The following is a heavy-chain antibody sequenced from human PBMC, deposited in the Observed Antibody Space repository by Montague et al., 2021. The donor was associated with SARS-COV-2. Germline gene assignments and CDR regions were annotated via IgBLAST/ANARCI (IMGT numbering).Heavy chain of an antibody. Sequence: SETLSLTCSVSGGSISGYYWSWIRQSPGKGLEWIGYIFHSGITDXNPSLKSRVTISVDMSKNQFSLQLNSVTAADSAVYYCARTAYNLNDWFDRWGQGTLVTVSS. D-gene: IGHD1-20*01. CDR3: ARTAYNLNDWFDR. CDR2: IFHSGIT. V-gene: IGHV4-59*13. CDR1: GGSISGYY. J-gene: IGHJ5*02.